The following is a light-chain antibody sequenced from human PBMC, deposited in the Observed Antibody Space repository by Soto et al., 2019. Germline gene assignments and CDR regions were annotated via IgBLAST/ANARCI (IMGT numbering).Light chain of an antibody. CDR3: KSYAGSNTYV. V-gene: IGLV2-8*01. CDR2: EVV. J-gene: IGLJ1*01. CDR1: KNDIGVYDF. Sequence: QSALTQPPSASGSPVQSVTISCTGTKNDIGVYDFVSWYQHHPGKAPRLIIYEVVQRPSGVPDRFSGSKSGNTASLTVSGLQAADEADYFCKSYAGSNTYVFGSGTQLTVL.